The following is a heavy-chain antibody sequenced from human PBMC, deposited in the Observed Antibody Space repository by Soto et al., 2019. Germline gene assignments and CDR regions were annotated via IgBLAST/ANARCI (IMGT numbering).Heavy chain of an antibody. Sequence: PSETLSLTCAVYGGSLSGYYWSWIRQPPGKGLEWIGEINHSGSTNYNPSLKSRVTISVDTSKNQFSLNVTSVTAADTAVYYYARYSSDYWGQGTLVTVSS. CDR1: GGSLSGYY. CDR2: INHSGST. D-gene: IGHD6-13*01. J-gene: IGHJ4*02. V-gene: IGHV4-34*01. CDR3: ARYSSDY.